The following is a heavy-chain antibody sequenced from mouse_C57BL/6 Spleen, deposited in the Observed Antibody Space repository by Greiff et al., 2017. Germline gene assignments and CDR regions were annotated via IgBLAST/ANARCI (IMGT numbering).Heavy chain of an antibody. Sequence: VQLQQSGAELVRPGASVKLSCTASGFNIKDDYMHWVKQRPEQGLEWIGWIDPENGDTEYASKFQGKATITADTSSNTAYLQLSSLTSEDTAIYYCTALSTMVRGFAYWGQGTLVTVSA. J-gene: IGHJ3*01. CDR3: TALSTMVRGFAY. CDR1: GFNIKDDY. V-gene: IGHV14-4*01. CDR2: IDPENGDT. D-gene: IGHD2-2*01.